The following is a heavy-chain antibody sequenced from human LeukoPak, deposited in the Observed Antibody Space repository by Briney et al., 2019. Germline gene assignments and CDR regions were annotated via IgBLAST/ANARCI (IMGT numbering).Heavy chain of an antibody. CDR3: ARADTAMVYDYFDY. CDR1: GFTFSSYW. Sequence: GVSLRLSCAASGFTFSSYWMHWVRQAPGKGLVWVSRINSDGSSTSYADSVKGRFTISRDNAKNTLYLQMNSLRAEDTAVYYCARADTAMVYDYFDYWGQGTLVTVSS. J-gene: IGHJ4*02. D-gene: IGHD5-18*01. CDR2: INSDGSST. V-gene: IGHV3-74*01.